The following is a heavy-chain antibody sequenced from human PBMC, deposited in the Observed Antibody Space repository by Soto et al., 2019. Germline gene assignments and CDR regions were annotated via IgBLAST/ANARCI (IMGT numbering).Heavy chain of an antibody. CDR2: ISATSGDT. CDR1: GYDIRNFG. Sequence: ASVKVSCKASGYDIRNFGFSWVRQAPGQGLEWMAWISATSGDTRYALKFRGRVTVTTDTSTNTAYMELRSLRSDDTAVYYCARVFFSSSSSHYSAVWGQGTLVTVPS. J-gene: IGHJ4*02. CDR3: ARVFFSSSSSHYSAV. V-gene: IGHV1-18*01. D-gene: IGHD6-6*01.